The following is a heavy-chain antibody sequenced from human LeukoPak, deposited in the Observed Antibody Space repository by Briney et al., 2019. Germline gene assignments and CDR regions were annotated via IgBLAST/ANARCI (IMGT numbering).Heavy chain of an antibody. V-gene: IGHV1-18*04. Sequence: GASVKVSCKASGYTFTSYGISWVRQAPGQGLEWMGWISAYNGNTNYAQKLQGRVTMTTARSTSTAYMELRSLRSDDTAVYYCARDLAGWFGELLPDYWGQGTLVTVSS. CDR1: GYTFTSYG. CDR2: ISAYNGNT. D-gene: IGHD3-10*01. CDR3: ARDLAGWFGELLPDY. J-gene: IGHJ4*02.